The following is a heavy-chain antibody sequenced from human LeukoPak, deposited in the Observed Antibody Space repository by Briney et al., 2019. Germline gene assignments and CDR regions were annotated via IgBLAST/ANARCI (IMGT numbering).Heavy chain of an antibody. D-gene: IGHD3-22*01. CDR3: ARVSDYYDSSGYYYYPFDY. CDR1: GGSISSYY. CDR2: IYYSGST. Sequence: SETLSLACTVSGGSISSYYWSWIRQPPGKGLEWIGYIYYSGSTNYNPSLKSRVTISVDTSKNQFSLKLSSVTAADTAVYYCARVSDYYDSSGYYYYPFDYWGQGTLVTVSS. J-gene: IGHJ4*02. V-gene: IGHV4-59*01.